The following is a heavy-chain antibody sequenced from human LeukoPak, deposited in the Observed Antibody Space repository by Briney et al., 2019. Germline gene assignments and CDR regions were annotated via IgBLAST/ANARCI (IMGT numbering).Heavy chain of an antibody. J-gene: IGHJ4*02. CDR2: ISSDGKST. CDR3: VKDRWVDY. V-gene: IGHV3-64D*09. Sequence: GGSLRLSCAASGFTFRSHSMHWVRQAPGKGLEYVSSISSDGKSTYYVDSAKGRFTISRDNSKNTLYLQMSSLRAEDTAVYYCVKDRWVDYWGQGTLVTVSS. CDR1: GFTFRSHS. D-gene: IGHD4-23*01.